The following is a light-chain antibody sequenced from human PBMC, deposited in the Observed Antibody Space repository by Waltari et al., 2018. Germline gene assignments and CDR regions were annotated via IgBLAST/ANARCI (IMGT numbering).Light chain of an antibody. CDR3: GTWDNALNFARV. CDR2: DNF. V-gene: IGLV1-51*01. J-gene: IGLJ2*01. Sequence: QSVLTQPPSVSAAAGQRVTISCSGSDSNIGANYVSLYQQLPGTAPKLLIYDNFHGLSGIPARFSGSKSGTSGTLAITGLQTGDEAIYFCGTWDNALNFARVFGGGTKLTVL. CDR1: DSNIGANY.